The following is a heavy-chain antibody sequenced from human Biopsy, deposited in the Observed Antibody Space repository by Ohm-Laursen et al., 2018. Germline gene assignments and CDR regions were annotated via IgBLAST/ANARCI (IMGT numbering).Heavy chain of an antibody. CDR2: IIPIFGTA. Sequence: SVKVSCKASGGTSTNYAISWVRQAPGQGLEWMGGIIPIFGTANYAQKFQGRVTITADESTSTAYMELSSLRSDDTAVYYCARDALGGGSYRFFYWGQGSLVTVSS. CDR3: ARDALGGGSYRFFY. V-gene: IGHV1-69*13. J-gene: IGHJ4*02. CDR1: GGTSTNYA. D-gene: IGHD1-26*01.